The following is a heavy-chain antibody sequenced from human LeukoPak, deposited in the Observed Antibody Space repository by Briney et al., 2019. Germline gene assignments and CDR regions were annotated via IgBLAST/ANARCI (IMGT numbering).Heavy chain of an antibody. D-gene: IGHD6-13*01. V-gene: IGHV3-64*01. Sequence: GGSLRLSCAASGFTFSSYAMHWVRQAPGKGLEDVSAISSNGGSTYYANSVKGRFTISRDNSKNTLYLQMGSLRAEDMAVYYCASDRIAAAGTDCYWGQGTLVPVSS. CDR1: GFTFSSYA. CDR3: ASDRIAAAGTDCY. CDR2: ISSNGGST. J-gene: IGHJ4*02.